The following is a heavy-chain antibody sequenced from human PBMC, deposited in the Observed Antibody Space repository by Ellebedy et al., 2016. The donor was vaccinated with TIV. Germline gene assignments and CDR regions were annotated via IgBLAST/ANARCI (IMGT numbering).Heavy chain of an antibody. D-gene: IGHD3-3*01. Sequence: GGSLRLXXAASGFTFSSYAMSWVRQAPGKGLEWVSAISGSGGSTYYADSVKGRFTISRDNSKNTLYLQMNSLRAEDTAVYYCAKDSDFLNWFDPWGQGTLVTVSS. V-gene: IGHV3-23*01. CDR3: AKDSDFLNWFDP. CDR2: ISGSGGST. J-gene: IGHJ5*02. CDR1: GFTFSSYA.